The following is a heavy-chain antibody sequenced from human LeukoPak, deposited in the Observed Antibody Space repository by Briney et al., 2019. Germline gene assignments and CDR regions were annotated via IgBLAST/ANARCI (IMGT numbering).Heavy chain of an antibody. V-gene: IGHV4-34*01. Sequence: SETLSLTCAVYGGSFSGYYRSWIRQPPGKGLEWIGEIDHSGSTNYNPSLKSRVTISVDTSKNQFSLKLSSVTAADTAVYYCARGWFGRPKYYYDSSGPINWFDPWGQGTLVTVSS. J-gene: IGHJ5*02. CDR1: GGSFSGYY. CDR2: IDHSGST. D-gene: IGHD3-22*01. CDR3: ARGWFGRPKYYYDSSGPINWFDP.